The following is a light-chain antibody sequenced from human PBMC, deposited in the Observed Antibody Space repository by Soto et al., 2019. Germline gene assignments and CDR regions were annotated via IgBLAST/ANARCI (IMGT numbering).Light chain of an antibody. CDR1: GSDVGAYNY. CDR2: DVS. J-gene: IGLJ1*01. V-gene: IGLV2-11*01. Sequence: QSVLTQPHSVSGSPGQSVTISCTGTGSDVGAYNYVSWYQQHPGKAPKFIIYDVSKRPSGVPDRFSGSKSGNTASLTITGLQAEDEAEYYCCSYAGSPYVFGTGTKVTVL. CDR3: CSYAGSPYV.